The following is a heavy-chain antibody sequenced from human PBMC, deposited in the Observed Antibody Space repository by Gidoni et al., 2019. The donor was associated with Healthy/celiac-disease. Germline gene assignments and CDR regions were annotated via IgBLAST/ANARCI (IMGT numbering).Heavy chain of an antibody. Sequence: QLQLQESGPGLVKPSETLSLTCTVSGGSISRSSYYWGWIRPPPGKGLEWIGSIYYSGSTYYNPSLKSRVTISVDTSKNQFSLKLSSVTAADTAVYYCARWPVFGNPGWGQGTLVTVSS. D-gene: IGHD3-10*01. CDR1: GGSISRSSYY. CDR3: ARWPVFGNPG. CDR2: IYYSGST. V-gene: IGHV4-39*01. J-gene: IGHJ4*02.